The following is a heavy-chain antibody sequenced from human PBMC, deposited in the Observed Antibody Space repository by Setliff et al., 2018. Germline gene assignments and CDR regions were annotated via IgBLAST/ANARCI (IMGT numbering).Heavy chain of an antibody. CDR2: ISPYSGKT. Sequence: GASVKVSCKTSGYNFITLGINWVRKAPGQGLEWVGWISPYSGKTDYAQKFQGRVIMTIDPSATTAYMELKALRSDDTAVYYCARGRGPDIVVTIPGDYWGQRTQVTVSS. CDR1: GYNFITLG. V-gene: IGHV1-18*01. J-gene: IGHJ4*02. CDR3: ARGRGPDIVVTIPGDY. D-gene: IGHD2-15*01.